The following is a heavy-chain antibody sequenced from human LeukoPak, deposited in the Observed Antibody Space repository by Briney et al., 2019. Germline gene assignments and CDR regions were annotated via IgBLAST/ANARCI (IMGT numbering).Heavy chain of an antibody. CDR2: ISRNSGSI. Sequence: GRSLRLSCAASGFTFDNYGTHWVRQAPGKGLEWVSGISRNSGSIGYADSVKGRSTISRDNAKNSLYLQVNSLRADDTALYYCAKEGAHGSGFDRWGQGTMVTVSS. CDR3: AKEGAHGSGFDR. D-gene: IGHD1-26*01. CDR1: GFTFDNYG. V-gene: IGHV3-9*01. J-gene: IGHJ3*02.